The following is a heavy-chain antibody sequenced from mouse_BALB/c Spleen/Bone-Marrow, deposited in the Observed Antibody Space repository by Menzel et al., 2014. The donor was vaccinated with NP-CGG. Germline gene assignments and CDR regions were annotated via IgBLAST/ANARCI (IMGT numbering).Heavy chain of an antibody. V-gene: IGHV5-17*02. CDR1: GFTFSSFG. D-gene: IGHD2-12*01. CDR2: ISSGSSTI. J-gene: IGHJ4*01. CDR3: ARRPLRQGYAMDY. Sequence: EVQGVESGGGLVQPGGSRKLSCAASGFTFSSFGMHWVRQAPEKGLEWVAYISSGSSTIYYADTVKGRFTISRDNPKNTLFLQMTSLRSEDTAMYYGARRPLRQGYAMDYWGQGTSVTVSS.